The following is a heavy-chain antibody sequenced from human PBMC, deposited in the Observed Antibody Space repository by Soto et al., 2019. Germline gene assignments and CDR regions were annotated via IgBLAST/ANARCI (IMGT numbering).Heavy chain of an antibody. D-gene: IGHD6-6*01. CDR2: IYYSGST. J-gene: IGHJ3*02. CDR3: ARQFEYSSSSFFHKGEVYAFDI. V-gene: IGHV4-59*08. Sequence: SKTLSLTCAVYGGSFSGHYWSWIRQPPGKGLEWNWYIYYSGSTNYNPSLKSRVTISVDTSENQFSLKLSSVTAADTAVYYCARQFEYSSSSFFHKGEVYAFDIWGQGTMVTVSS. CDR1: GGSFSGHY.